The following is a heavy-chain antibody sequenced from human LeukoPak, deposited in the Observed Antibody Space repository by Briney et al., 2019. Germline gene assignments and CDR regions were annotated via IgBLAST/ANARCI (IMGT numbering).Heavy chain of an antibody. D-gene: IGHD1-26*01. J-gene: IGHJ3*01. CDR1: GDSINNHH. CDR3: ARLLRPGGRTGDAFDV. V-gene: IGHV4-59*08. Sequence: SETLSLTCYVSGDSINNHHWAWIRQPPGAGLEWIGYFYDSRDTNSNPSLKRRVTISVDMPNSQFPLTMTSVTAADTAIYYCARLLRPGGRTGDAFDVWGQGTMVTVSS. CDR2: FYDSRDT.